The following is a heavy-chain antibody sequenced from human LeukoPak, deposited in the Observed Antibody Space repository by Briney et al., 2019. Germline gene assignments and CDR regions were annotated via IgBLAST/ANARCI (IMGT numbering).Heavy chain of an antibody. D-gene: IGHD3-22*01. CDR1: GFTFSSYG. CDR2: IRYDGSNK. Sequence: PGGSLRLSCAVSGFTFSSYGMHWVRQAPGKGLEWVAFIRYDGSNKYYADSVKGRFTISRDNSKNTLYLQMNSLRAEDTAVYYCAKDKGQYYDSPYYFDYWGQGTLVTVSS. J-gene: IGHJ4*02. CDR3: AKDKGQYYDSPYYFDY. V-gene: IGHV3-30*02.